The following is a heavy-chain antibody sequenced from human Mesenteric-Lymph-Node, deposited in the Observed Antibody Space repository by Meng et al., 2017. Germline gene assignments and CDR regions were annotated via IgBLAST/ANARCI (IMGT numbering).Heavy chain of an antibody. V-gene: IGHV3-7*01. Sequence: GESLKISCAASGFTFSSYWMSWVRQAPGKGLEWVANIKQDGSEKYYVDSVKGRFTISRDNAKNSLYLQMNSLRAEDTAVYYCARPNYGSGSLAEENDGFDIWGQGTMITVSS. J-gene: IGHJ3*02. CDR1: GFTFSSYW. D-gene: IGHD3-10*01. CDR2: IKQDGSEK. CDR3: ARPNYGSGSLAEENDGFDI.